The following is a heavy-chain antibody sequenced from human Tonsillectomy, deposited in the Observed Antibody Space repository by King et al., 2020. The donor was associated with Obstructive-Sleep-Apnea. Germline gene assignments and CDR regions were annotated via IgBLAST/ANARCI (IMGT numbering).Heavy chain of an antibody. CDR2: ISAYNGNT. J-gene: IGHJ6*02. CDR1: GYTFTNYG. V-gene: IGHV1-18*01. Sequence: VQLVESGAEVKKPGASVKVSCKASGYTFTNYGITWVRQAPGQGPEWMVWISAYNGNTNYAQKLQGRVTMTTDTSTSTAYMELRSLRSDDTAVYYCARVGGGYNLDFYYGMDVWGQGTTVTVFS. CDR3: ARVGGGYNLDFYYGMDV. D-gene: IGHD5-24*01.